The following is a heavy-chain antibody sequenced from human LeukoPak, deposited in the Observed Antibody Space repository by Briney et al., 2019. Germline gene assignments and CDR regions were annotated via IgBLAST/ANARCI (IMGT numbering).Heavy chain of an antibody. CDR3: ARDGYTSDAFDI. CDR1: GFTFSDYY. CDR2: IKQDGSEK. J-gene: IGHJ3*02. V-gene: IGHV3-7*01. D-gene: IGHD5-24*01. Sequence: PGGSLRLSCAASGFTFSDYYMSWVRQPPGKGLEWVANIKQDGSEKYYVDSVKGRFTISRDNAKNSLYLQMNSLRAEDTAVYYCARDGYTSDAFDIWGQGTMVTVSS.